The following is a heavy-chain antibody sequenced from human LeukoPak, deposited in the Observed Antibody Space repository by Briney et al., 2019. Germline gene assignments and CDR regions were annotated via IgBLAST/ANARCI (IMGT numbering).Heavy chain of an antibody. D-gene: IGHD5-18*01. CDR3: ARSGRGYSYGPMYYFDY. CDR1: GGSISSYY. CDR2: IYTSGST. J-gene: IGHJ4*02. V-gene: IGHV4-4*08. Sequence: PSGTLSLTCTVSGGSISSYYWSWIRQPPGKGLEWIGYIYTSGSTNYNPSLKSRVTISVDTSKNQFSLKLRSVTAADTAVYYCARSGRGYSYGPMYYFDYWGQGTLVTVSS.